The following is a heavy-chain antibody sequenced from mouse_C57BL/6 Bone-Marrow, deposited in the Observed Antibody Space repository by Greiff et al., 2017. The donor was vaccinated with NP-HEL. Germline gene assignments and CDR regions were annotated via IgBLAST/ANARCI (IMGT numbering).Heavy chain of an antibody. V-gene: IGHV3-6*01. J-gene: IGHJ2*01. CDR2: ISYDGSN. D-gene: IGHD1-1*01. CDR1: GYSITSGYY. CDR3: ARDSTTVVDY. Sequence: EVKLVESGPGLVKPSQSLSLTCSVTGYSITSGYYWNWIRQFPGNKLEWMGYISYDGSNNYNPSLKNRISITRDTSKNQFFLKLNSVTTEDTATYYCARDSTTVVDYWGQGTTLTGSS.